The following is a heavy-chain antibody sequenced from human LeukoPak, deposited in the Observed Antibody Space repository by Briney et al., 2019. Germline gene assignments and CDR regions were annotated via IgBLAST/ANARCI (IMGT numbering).Heavy chain of an antibody. CDR2: ISAYNGNT. V-gene: IGHV1-18*01. D-gene: IGHD3-16*01. CDR3: AGLGATPNDY. J-gene: IGHJ4*02. CDR1: GYTFTSYG. Sequence: ASVKVSCTASGYTFTSYGISCVRQAPGQGLEWMGWISAYNGNTNYAQKLQGRVTMTTDTSTSTAYMELSSLRSEDTAVYYCAGLGATPNDYWGQGTLVTVSS.